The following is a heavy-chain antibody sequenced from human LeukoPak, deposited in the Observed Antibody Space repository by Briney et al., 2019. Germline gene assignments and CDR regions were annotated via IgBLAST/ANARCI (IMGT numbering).Heavy chain of an antibody. J-gene: IGHJ4*02. V-gene: IGHV4-39*01. CDR3: VRGSTLRHYQY. CDR2: IYYSGST. Sequence: TSETLSLTCTVSGGSISSSTYYWGWIRRPPGKGLEWIGSIYYSGSTYYNPSLKSRVTVSVDTSKNQFSLKLSSVTAADTAVYYCVRGSTLRHYQYRGQGTLVTVSS. D-gene: IGHD3-16*01. CDR1: GGSISSSTYY.